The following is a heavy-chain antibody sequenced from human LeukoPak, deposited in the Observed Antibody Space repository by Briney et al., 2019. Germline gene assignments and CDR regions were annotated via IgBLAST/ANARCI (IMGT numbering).Heavy chain of an antibody. CDR2: IKNNGGDT. CDR3: ARVQSTVRGIQGPFDL. V-gene: IGHV3-64*01. Sequence: GGSLRLSCAASGFTFSTYAMHWVRQAPGKGLEYVSAIKNNGGDTYYASSVQGRFTVSRDNSRSTLYLQMDSLRPDDMAIYYCARVQSTVRGIQGPFDLWGQGTLVTVS. J-gene: IGHJ4*02. D-gene: IGHD3-10*01. CDR1: GFTFSTYA.